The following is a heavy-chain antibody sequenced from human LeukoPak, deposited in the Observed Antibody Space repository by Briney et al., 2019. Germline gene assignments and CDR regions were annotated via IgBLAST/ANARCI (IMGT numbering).Heavy chain of an antibody. J-gene: IGHJ4*02. CDR2: ISNDGSNK. D-gene: IGHD2-15*01. V-gene: IGHV3-30*18. CDR3: AKDARHCSGGSCYRQDY. CDR1: GFTFSTYG. Sequence: PGGSLRLSCAASGFTFSTYGMHWVRQAPGKGPEWVAVISNDGSNKYHAESVKGRFTISRDNSKNTLYLQMNSLRAEDTAVYYCAKDARHCSGGSCYRQDYWGQGTLVTVSS.